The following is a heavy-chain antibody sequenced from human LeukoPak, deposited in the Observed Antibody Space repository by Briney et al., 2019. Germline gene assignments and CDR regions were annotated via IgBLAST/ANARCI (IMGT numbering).Heavy chain of an antibody. V-gene: IGHV3-30*18. CDR2: ISYDGSEK. CDR3: AKDRSSSWCFDS. D-gene: IGHD6-13*01. J-gene: IGHJ4*02. Sequence: PGRSLRLSCAASGFSFSSYGFHWVRQAPGRGLEWVAVISYDGSEKYYADSVKGRFTISRDNSKNTLDLQMNSLRAEDTAVYYCAKDRSSSWCFDSWGQGTLVTVSS. CDR1: GFSFSSYG.